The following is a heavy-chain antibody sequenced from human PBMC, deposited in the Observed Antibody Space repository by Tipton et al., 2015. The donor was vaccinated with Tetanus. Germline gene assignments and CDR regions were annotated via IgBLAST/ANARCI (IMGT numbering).Heavy chain of an antibody. V-gene: IGHV4-34*09. CDR1: GGSFSAYY. CDR3: ARANYDFPKKGPFDS. J-gene: IGHJ4*02. Sequence: TLSLTCAVYGGSFSAYYWSWIRQSPGKGLEWIGYVSDSGSTYSNPSLRSRIIISVDTSKNQFSLILSSVTAADTAVYYCARANYDFPKKGPFDSWGQGTLVIVSS. D-gene: IGHD3-3*01. CDR2: VSDSGST.